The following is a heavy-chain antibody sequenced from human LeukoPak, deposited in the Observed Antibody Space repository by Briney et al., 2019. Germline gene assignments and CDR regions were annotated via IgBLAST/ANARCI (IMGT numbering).Heavy chain of an antibody. D-gene: IGHD6-6*01. CDR2: IYYRGDT. V-gene: IGHV4-59*01. CDR3: ASYSSSYFDY. Sequence: SETLSLTCSVSGGSMSGYYWSWIRQPPGQGLEWIGFIYYRGDTKYNPSLKSRVTISVDTSKNQFSLKLSSVTAADTAVYYCASYSSSYFDYWGQGTLVTVSS. J-gene: IGHJ4*02. CDR1: GGSMSGYY.